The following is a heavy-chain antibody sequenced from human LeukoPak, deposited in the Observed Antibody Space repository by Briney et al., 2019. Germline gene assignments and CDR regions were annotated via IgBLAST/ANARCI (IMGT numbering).Heavy chain of an antibody. J-gene: IGHJ4*02. V-gene: IGHV1-2*02. Sequence: GASVKVSCKASGYTFTGYYMHWVRQAPGQGLEWMGWINPNSGGTNYAQKFQGRVTMTRDTSISTAYMELSRLRSDDTAVYYCAGASITMVRELTPLDYWGQGTLVTVSS. CDR1: GYTFTGYY. CDR2: INPNSGGT. D-gene: IGHD3-10*01. CDR3: AGASITMVRELTPLDY.